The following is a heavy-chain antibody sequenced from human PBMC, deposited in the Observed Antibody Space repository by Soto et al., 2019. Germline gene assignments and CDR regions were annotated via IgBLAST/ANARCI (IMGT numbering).Heavy chain of an antibody. CDR3: AKDTGYSSSWYPSYYYYYGMDV. CDR1: GFTFSSYG. J-gene: IGHJ6*02. D-gene: IGHD6-13*01. CDR2: ISYDGSNK. Sequence: GGSLILSCAASGFTFSSYGMHWVRQAPGKGLEWVAVISYDGSNKYYADSVKGRFTISRDNSKNTLYLQMNSLRAEDTAVYYCAKDTGYSSSWYPSYYYYYGMDVWGQGTTVTVSS. V-gene: IGHV3-30*18.